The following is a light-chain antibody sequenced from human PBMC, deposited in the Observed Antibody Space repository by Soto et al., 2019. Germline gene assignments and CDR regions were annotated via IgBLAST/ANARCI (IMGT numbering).Light chain of an antibody. J-gene: IGKJ4*01. CDR2: GAS. V-gene: IGKV3-15*01. Sequence: EIVMTQSPATLSVSPGERATLSCRASKSIGSSLAWYQQKPGQAPRLLIYGASTRATGIPARFSGSGSGTEFTLTISSLQSEDSTVYYCQQYNNWPPLTFGGGTKVEIK. CDR3: QQYNNWPPLT. CDR1: KSIGSS.